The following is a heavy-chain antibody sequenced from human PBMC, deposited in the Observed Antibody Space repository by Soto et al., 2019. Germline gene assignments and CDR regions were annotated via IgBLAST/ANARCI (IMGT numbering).Heavy chain of an antibody. V-gene: IGHV1-18*01. CDR2: INHSSGET. CDR1: GYTFSRYG. Sequence: QIRLVQSGGEVRTPGASVQVSCKASGYTFSRYGIPWVRQAPGQGLEWLGWINHSSGETNYAQKFQGRVTVTTDTSTTTGYMELRNLTFDDTAVYYCARDWYPRFDPWGQGTLVTVSS. D-gene: IGHD6-13*01. CDR3: ARDWYPRFDP. J-gene: IGHJ5*02.